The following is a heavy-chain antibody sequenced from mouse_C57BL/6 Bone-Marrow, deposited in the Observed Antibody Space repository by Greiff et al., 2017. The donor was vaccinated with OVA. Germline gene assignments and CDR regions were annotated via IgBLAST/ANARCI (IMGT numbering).Heavy chain of an antibody. CDR1: GYSITSDY. V-gene: IGHV3-8*01. D-gene: IGHD1-1*01. J-gene: IGHJ1*03. CDR3: ARSPNYYGSSHWYFDV. Sequence: EVQGVESGPGLAKPSQPLSLTCSVTGYSITSDYWNWIRKFPGNKLEYMGYISYSGSTYYNPSLKSRISITRDTSKNQYYLQLNSVTTEDTATYYCARSPNYYGSSHWYFDVWGTGTTVTVSS. CDR2: ISYSGST.